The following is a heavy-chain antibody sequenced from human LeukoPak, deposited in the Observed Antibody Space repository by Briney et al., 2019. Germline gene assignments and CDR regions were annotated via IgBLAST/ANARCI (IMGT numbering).Heavy chain of an antibody. CDR2: INPNSGGT. D-gene: IGHD1/OR15-1a*01. CDR1: GYTFTSYG. Sequence: ASVKVSCKASGYTFTSYGISWVRQAPGQGLEWMGWINPNSGGTNYAQKFQGRVTMTRDTSISTAYMELSRLRSDDTAVYYCARVNSRGWFDPWGQGTLVTVSS. J-gene: IGHJ5*02. CDR3: ARVNSRGWFDP. V-gene: IGHV1-2*02.